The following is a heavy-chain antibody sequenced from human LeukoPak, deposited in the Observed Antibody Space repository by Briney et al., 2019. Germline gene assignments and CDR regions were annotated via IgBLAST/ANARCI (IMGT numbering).Heavy chain of an antibody. V-gene: IGHV3-7*01. CDR2: IKQDGSEK. D-gene: IGHD3-22*01. Sequence: GGSLRLSCAASGFTFSSYWMTWVRQAPGKGLEWVANIKQDGSEKYYVDSVKGRFTISRDNAKNSLYLQMNSLRAEDTAVYYCARAIRPYYYVSSGYPTDYWGQGTLVTVSS. J-gene: IGHJ4*02. CDR3: ARAIRPYYYVSSGYPTDY. CDR1: GFTFSSYW.